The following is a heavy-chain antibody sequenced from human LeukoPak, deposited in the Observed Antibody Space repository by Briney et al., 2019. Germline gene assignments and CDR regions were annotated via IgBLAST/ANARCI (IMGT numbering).Heavy chain of an antibody. CDR2: IYHSGST. D-gene: IGHD3-16*02. Sequence: SETLSLTCAVSGYSISSGYYWGWIRQPPGEGLEWIGSIYHSGSTYYNPSLKSRVTISVDTSKNQFSLKLSSVTAADTAVYYCARAPLITFGGVIGDAFDIWGQGTMVTVSS. J-gene: IGHJ3*02. V-gene: IGHV4-38-2*01. CDR3: ARAPLITFGGVIGDAFDI. CDR1: GYSISSGYY.